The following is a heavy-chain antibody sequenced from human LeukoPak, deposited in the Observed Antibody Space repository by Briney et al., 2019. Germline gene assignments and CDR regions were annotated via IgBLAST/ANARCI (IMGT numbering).Heavy chain of an antibody. J-gene: IGHJ4*02. CDR1: GFSFSSYN. CDR2: ITSSSTYT. Sequence: KPGGSLRLSCAASGFSFSSYNMNWVRQTPGKGLEWVSSITSSSTYTFYADSVKGRFTISRDNAKNSLYLQMTSLGAEDTAVYYCARHRTASDNWGQGTLVTVSS. V-gene: IGHV3-21*01. D-gene: IGHD3-16*02. CDR3: ARHRTASDN.